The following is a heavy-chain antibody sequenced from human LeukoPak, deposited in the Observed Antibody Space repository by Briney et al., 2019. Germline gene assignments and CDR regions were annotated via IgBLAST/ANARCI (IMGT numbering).Heavy chain of an antibody. V-gene: IGHV3-23*01. CDR1: GFTFSSYG. CDR3: ARDAPPGLLTIFGVATETLTNPFDY. Sequence: PGGTLRLSCAASGFTFSSYGMSWVRQAPGKGLEWVSAISGSGGSTYYADSVKGRFTISRDNSKNSLYLQMNSLRAEDTAVYYCARDAPPGLLTIFGVATETLTNPFDYWGQGTLVTVSS. D-gene: IGHD3-3*01. CDR2: ISGSGGST. J-gene: IGHJ4*02.